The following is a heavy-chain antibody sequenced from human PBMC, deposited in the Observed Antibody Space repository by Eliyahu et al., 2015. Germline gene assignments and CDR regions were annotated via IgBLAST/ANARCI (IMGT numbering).Heavy chain of an antibody. Sequence: ELQLVESGGGLVQPGGSLKLSCAASGLTFRASXIPWVXQASGKGLEWVGRIRSYGHTYATAYAASVEGRFTISRDDSKNTAYLHMNNLKSEDTAVYYCSRRGDYDSSAYSSYYYGMDVWGQGTTVTASS. J-gene: IGHJ6*02. CDR1: GLTFRASX. V-gene: IGHV3-73*01. CDR2: IRSYGHTYAT. CDR3: SRRGDYDSSAYSSYYYGMDV. D-gene: IGHD3-22*01.